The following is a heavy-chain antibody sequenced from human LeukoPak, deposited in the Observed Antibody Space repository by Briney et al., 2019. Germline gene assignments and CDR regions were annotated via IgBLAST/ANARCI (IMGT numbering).Heavy chain of an antibody. Sequence: PSETLSLTCTVSGGSISSYYWSWIRQPPGKGLEWIGYIYYSGSTNYNPSLKSRVTISVDTSKNQFSLKLSSVTAADTAVYYCARAGSGSYTGFDYWGQGTLVTVSS. D-gene: IGHD1-26*01. CDR3: ARAGSGSYTGFDY. V-gene: IGHV4-59*01. J-gene: IGHJ4*02. CDR1: GGSISSYY. CDR2: IYYSGST.